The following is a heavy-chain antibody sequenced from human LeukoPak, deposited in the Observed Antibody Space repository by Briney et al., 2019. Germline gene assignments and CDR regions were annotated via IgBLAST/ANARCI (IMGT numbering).Heavy chain of an antibody. V-gene: IGHV1-69*04. CDR2: IIVILGVA. CDR3: ARYIHPQGLIGYAMDV. CDR1: GGLFNSYA. J-gene: IGHJ6*02. Sequence: SVTVSCKASGGLFNSYAINWVRQAPGRGLEWMGRIIVILGVANYAQRFQGRVTITADKSTTTAYMELSSLTSEDTAVYYCARYIHPQGLIGYAMDVWGQGTTVIVSS. D-gene: IGHD2-15*01.